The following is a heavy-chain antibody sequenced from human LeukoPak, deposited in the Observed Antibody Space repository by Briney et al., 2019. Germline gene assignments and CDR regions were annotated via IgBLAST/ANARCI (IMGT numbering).Heavy chain of an antibody. Sequence: SETLSLTCTVSGGSISSYYWSWIRQPPGKGLEWIGYIYTSGSTNYNPSLKSRVTISVDTSKNQFSLKLSSVTAADTAVYYCARLRLGYYYMDVWAKGPRSPSP. J-gene: IGHJ6*03. V-gene: IGHV4-4*09. CDR1: GGSISSYY. CDR2: IYTSGST. D-gene: IGHD7-27*01. CDR3: ARLRLGYYYMDV.